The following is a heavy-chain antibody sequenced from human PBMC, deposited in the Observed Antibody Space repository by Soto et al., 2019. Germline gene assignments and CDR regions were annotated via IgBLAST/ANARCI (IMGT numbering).Heavy chain of an antibody. CDR1: GFTFSDYA. CDR3: AKRAQIYDPGYYFDF. D-gene: IGHD5-12*01. Sequence: GSLRLSCAASGFTFSDYAMSLVRQGPGKGLEWVSTISGSGGRTFYADSVKGRFTISRDNSKNTLSLQMNSLRAEDTAVYYCAKRAQIYDPGYYFDFWGQGTPVTVSS. V-gene: IGHV3-23*01. CDR2: ISGSGGRT. J-gene: IGHJ4*02.